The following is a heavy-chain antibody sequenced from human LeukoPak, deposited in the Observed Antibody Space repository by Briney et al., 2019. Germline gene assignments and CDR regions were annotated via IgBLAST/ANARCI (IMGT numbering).Heavy chain of an antibody. CDR2: ISYDGSNK. D-gene: IGHD3-10*01. CDR1: GFTFSSHG. CDR3: AKDSYRYGSGKFDY. J-gene: IGHJ4*02. Sequence: GGSLRLSCAASGFTFSSHGMHWVRQAPGKGLEWVAVISYDGSNKYYADSVKGRFTISRDNSKNTLYLQMNSLRAEDTAVYYCAKDSYRYGSGKFDYWGQGTLVTVSS. V-gene: IGHV3-30*18.